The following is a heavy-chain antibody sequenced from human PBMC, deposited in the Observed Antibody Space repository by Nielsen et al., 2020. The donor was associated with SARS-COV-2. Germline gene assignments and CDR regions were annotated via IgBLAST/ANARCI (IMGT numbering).Heavy chain of an antibody. D-gene: IGHD3-10*01. CDR1: GYTFTGYY. CDR3: ARGAGVLLWFGSKGGMDV. V-gene: IGHV1-2*02. Sequence: ASVKVSCKASGYTFTGYYIHWVRQAPGQGLEWMGWINPNSGGTNYAQKFQGRVTMTRDTSISTAYMELSRLRSDDTAVYYCARGAGVLLWFGSKGGMDVWGQGTTVTVSS. J-gene: IGHJ6*02. CDR2: INPNSGGT.